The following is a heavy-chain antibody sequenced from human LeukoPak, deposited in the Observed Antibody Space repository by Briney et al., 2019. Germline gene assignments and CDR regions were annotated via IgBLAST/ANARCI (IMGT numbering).Heavy chain of an antibody. J-gene: IGHJ5*02. D-gene: IGHD1-26*01. V-gene: IGHV4-39*01. CDR3: ARLHSGSYYT. CDR2: IYYSGST. Sequence: KTSETLSLTCTVSGGSISSSIYYWGWIRQPPGKGLEWMGSIYYSGSTYYNPSLKSRVTISVDTSKKQFSLKLISVPAAHTAVYYCARLHSGSYYTWGQGTLVTVSS. CDR1: GGSISSSIYY.